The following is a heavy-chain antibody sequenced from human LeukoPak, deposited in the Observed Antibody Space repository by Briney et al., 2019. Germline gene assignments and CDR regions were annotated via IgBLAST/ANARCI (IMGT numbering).Heavy chain of an antibody. CDR2: ISDNSNTI. V-gene: IGHV3-48*01. Sequence: PGGSLRLSCAASGFTFSTYSMNWVRQAPGKGLEWVSYISDNSNTIYYADSVKGRFTISRDNAKNSLYLQMNSLRAEDTAVYFCARSIVPGDPFCAFDIWGQGTMVTVSS. CDR1: GFTFSTYS. CDR3: ARSIVPGDPFCAFDI. J-gene: IGHJ3*02. D-gene: IGHD1-26*01.